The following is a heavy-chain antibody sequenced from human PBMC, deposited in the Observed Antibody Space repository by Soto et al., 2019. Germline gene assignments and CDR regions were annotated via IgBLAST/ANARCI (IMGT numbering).Heavy chain of an antibody. Sequence: QVQLVESGGGVVQPGRSLRLSCAASGFTFSSYAMHWVRQAPGKGLEWVAVISYDGSNKYYADSVKGRFTISRDNSKNTLYLQMNSLRAEDTAVYYCARSPSTIVVVTAIRLPAFDIWGQGTMVTVSS. CDR3: ARSPSTIVVVTAIRLPAFDI. CDR2: ISYDGSNK. CDR1: GFTFSSYA. D-gene: IGHD2-21*02. V-gene: IGHV3-30-3*01. J-gene: IGHJ3*02.